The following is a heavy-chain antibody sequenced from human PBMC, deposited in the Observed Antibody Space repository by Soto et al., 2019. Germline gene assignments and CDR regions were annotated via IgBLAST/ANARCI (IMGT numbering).Heavy chain of an antibody. CDR3: AKVGGGDHPGHYFDY. CDR2: ISGSGATT. Sequence: EVQVLESGGGSVQPGGSLRLSCGASGFTFVTYAMTWVRQAPGKGLEWVSGISGSGATTYYGDSVKGRFTVSRDNSKNTVDLQMNSLRAEDTAVYYCAKVGGGDHPGHYFDYWGQGTLVTVS. J-gene: IGHJ4*02. D-gene: IGHD2-21*02. V-gene: IGHV3-23*01. CDR1: GFTFVTYA.